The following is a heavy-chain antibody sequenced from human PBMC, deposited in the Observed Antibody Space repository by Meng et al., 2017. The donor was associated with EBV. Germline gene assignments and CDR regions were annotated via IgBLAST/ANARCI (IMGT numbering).Heavy chain of an antibody. Sequence: QLVQLGADVKTPGASVKVSLKASGYTFTGYYMHWVRQAPGQGLEWMGRINPNSGGTNYAQKFQGRVTMTRDTSISTAYMELSRLRSDDTAVYYCARVGIAVAGTGDYWGQGTLVTVSS. CDR2: INPNSGGT. CDR3: ARVGIAVAGTGDY. D-gene: IGHD6-19*01. J-gene: IGHJ4*02. V-gene: IGHV1-2*06. CDR1: GYTFTGYY.